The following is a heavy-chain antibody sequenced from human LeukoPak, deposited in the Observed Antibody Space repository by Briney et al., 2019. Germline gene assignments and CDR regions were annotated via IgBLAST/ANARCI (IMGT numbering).Heavy chain of an antibody. CDR2: MNPNTGRT. D-gene: IGHD3-10*01. V-gene: IGHV1-8*01. CDR3: ARLSQTPDYYTLGGYYYLGY. Sequence: GASVKVSCKASRYALTSYDINWVREAAGHGLEWMGWMNPNTGRTDYAQKFQGRITMTRDTSINTAYMELTNLRSEDTAIYYCARLSQTPDYYTLGGYYYLGYWGQGTPVTVSS. CDR1: RYALTSYD. J-gene: IGHJ4*02.